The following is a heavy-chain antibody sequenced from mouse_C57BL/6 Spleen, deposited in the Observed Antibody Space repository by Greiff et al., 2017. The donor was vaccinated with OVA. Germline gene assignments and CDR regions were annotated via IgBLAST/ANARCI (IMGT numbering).Heavy chain of an antibody. J-gene: IGHJ3*01. CDR2: IHPNSGST. V-gene: IGHV1-64*01. CDR3: ARSSGYVKGDIFAY. Sequence: QVQLQQPGAELVKPGASVKLSCKASGYTFTSYWMHWVKQRPGQGLEWIGMIHPNSGSTNYNEKFKSKATLTVDKSSSTAYMQLSSLTSEDSAVYYCARSSGYVKGDIFAYWGQGTLVTVSA. CDR1: GYTFTSYW.